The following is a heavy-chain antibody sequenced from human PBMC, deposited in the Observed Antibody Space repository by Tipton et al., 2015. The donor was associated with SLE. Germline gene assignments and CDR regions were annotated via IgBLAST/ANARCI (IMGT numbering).Heavy chain of an antibody. CDR2: IYYSGST. D-gene: IGHD3-10*01. V-gene: IGHV4-39*07. Sequence: TLSLTCTVSGGSISSSSYYWGWILQPPGMGRGWIGSIYYSGSTYYNPSLKSRVTISVDTSKNQFSLKLSSVTAAATAVYYCARDRAGVLSPFYYWGQGTLVTVSA. CDR1: GGSISSSSYY. J-gene: IGHJ4*02. CDR3: ARDRAGVLSPFYY.